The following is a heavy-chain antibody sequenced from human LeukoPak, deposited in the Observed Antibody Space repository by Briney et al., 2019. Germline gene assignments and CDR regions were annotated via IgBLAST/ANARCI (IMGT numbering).Heavy chain of an antibody. V-gene: IGHV3-33*01. CDR1: GLRFRNYG. CDR3: ATDRNSGKYYDY. Sequence: GGSLRLSCVVSGLRFRNYGMHWVRQAPGKGLEWVAVIYYDGSNQYYVDSVKGRFTVSRDNAKNTLYLQMDSLRAEDTAVYYCATDRNSGKYYDYWGQGTLVTVSS. CDR2: IYYDGSNQ. D-gene: IGHD1-26*01. J-gene: IGHJ4*02.